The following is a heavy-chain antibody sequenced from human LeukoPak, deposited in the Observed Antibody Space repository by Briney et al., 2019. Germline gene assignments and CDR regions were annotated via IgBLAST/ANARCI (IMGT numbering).Heavy chain of an antibody. V-gene: IGHV1-18*01. Sequence: SVKVSCKASGYTFTSYGITWVRQAPGQGLEWMGWISAYNGNTNYAQKLQGRGTMTTDTSTSTVYMELRSLRSDDTAVYYCARDGVSVYTAMDPAFDYWGQGTLVTVSS. D-gene: IGHD5-18*01. CDR3: ARDGVSVYTAMDPAFDY. CDR2: ISAYNGNT. J-gene: IGHJ4*02. CDR1: GYTFTSYG.